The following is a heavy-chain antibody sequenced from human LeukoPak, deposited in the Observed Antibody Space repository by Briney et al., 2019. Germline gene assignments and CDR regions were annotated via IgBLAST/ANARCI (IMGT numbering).Heavy chain of an antibody. CDR2: ISGSGGST. V-gene: IGHV3-23*01. D-gene: IGHD3-22*01. J-gene: IGHJ3*02. CDR3: AKDGPDYYDSSGYYGAQDAFDI. Sequence: GGSLRLSCAAYGFTFSSYGMSWVRQAPGKGLEWVSAISGSGGSTYYADSVKGRSTISRDNSKNTLYLQMNSLRAEDTAVYYCAKDGPDYYDSSGYYGAQDAFDIWGQGTMVTVSS. CDR1: GFTFSSYG.